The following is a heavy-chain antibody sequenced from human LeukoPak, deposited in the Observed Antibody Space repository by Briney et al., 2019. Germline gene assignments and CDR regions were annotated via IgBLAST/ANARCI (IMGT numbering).Heavy chain of an antibody. CDR2: IFRTGST. D-gene: IGHD3-10*01. Sequence: SETLSLTCTVSGGSIGSSSYYWGWIRQPPGKGLEWIASIFRTGSTYYSASLKSRVSISVDTSKNHFALKLASVTAADTAVYFCARRVGFYGSGSLNYFDPWGQGILVSVSS. CDR1: GGSIGSSSYY. J-gene: IGHJ5*01. V-gene: IGHV4-39*02. CDR3: ARRVGFYGSGSLNYFDP.